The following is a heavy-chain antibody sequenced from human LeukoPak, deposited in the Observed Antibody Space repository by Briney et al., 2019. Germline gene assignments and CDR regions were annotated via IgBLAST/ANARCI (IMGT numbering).Heavy chain of an antibody. J-gene: IGHJ5*02. CDR1: GYTFTSYG. V-gene: IGHV1-2*02. CDR2: INPNSGGT. CDR3: ARGSEYSPYNWFDP. Sequence: ASVKVSCKASGYTFTSYGISWVRQAPGQGLEWMGWINPNSGGTNYAQKFQGRVTMTRDTSISTAYMELSRLRSDDTAVYYCARGSEYSPYNWFDPWGQGTLVTVSS. D-gene: IGHD6-6*01.